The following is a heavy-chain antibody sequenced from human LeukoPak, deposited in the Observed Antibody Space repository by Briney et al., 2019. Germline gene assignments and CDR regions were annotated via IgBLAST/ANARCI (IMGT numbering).Heavy chain of an antibody. V-gene: IGHV1-8*01. Sequence: GASVKVSCKASGYTFTSYDINWVRQATGQGLEWMGWMNPNSGNTGYAQKFQGRVTITRNTSISTAYMELSRLRSEDTAVYYCARVIWFGEGDYWGQGTLVTVSS. D-gene: IGHD3-10*01. J-gene: IGHJ4*02. CDR1: GYTFTSYD. CDR3: ARVIWFGEGDY. CDR2: MNPNSGNT.